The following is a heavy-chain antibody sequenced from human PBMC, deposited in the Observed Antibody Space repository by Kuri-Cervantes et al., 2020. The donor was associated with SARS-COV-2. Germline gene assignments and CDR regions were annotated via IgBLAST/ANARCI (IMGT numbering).Heavy chain of an antibody. D-gene: IGHD6-19*01. CDR2: IYSGGST. CDR1: GFTVSSNY. J-gene: IGHJ4*02. V-gene: IGHV3-53*01. CDR3: ARGAGISGWFD. Sequence: GESLKISCAASGFTVSSNYMSWVRQAPGKGLEWVSVIYSGGSTYYADSVKGRFTISRDNSKNTLYLQMNSLRAEDTAVYYCARGAGISGWFDWGQGTLVTGSS.